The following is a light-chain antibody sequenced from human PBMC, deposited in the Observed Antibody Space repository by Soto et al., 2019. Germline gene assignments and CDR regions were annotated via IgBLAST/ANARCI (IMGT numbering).Light chain of an antibody. V-gene: IGLV4-69*01. J-gene: IGLJ2*01. Sequence: QLVLTQSPSASASLGASVKLTCTLSSGHSSYAIAWHQQQPYKGPRYLMKLNSDGSHTKGDGIPDRLSGSSSGAERYLTISSLQSEDEADYYCQTWDTGTVVFGGGTKLTVL. CDR3: QTWDTGTVV. CDR2: LNSDGSH. CDR1: SGHSSYA.